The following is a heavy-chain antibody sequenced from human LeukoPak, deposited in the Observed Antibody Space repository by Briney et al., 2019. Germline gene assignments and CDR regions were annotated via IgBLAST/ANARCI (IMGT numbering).Heavy chain of an antibody. Sequence: ASVKLSCKVSGYTLTELSMHWVRQAPGKGLEWMGGFDPEDGETIYAQKFQSRVTMTEDTSTDTAYMELSSLRSEDTAVYYCATDRREWLLGDYYYYGMDVWGQGTTVTVSS. D-gene: IGHD3-3*01. V-gene: IGHV1-24*01. CDR3: ATDRREWLLGDYYYYGMDV. CDR2: FDPEDGET. J-gene: IGHJ6*02. CDR1: GYTLTELS.